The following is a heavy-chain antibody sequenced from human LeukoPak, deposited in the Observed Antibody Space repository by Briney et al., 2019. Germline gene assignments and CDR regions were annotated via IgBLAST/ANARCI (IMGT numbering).Heavy chain of an antibody. V-gene: IGHV1-8*03. CDR1: GYTFTSYD. Sequence: ASVKVSCKASGYTFTSYDLNWVRQATGQGLEWMGWMNPNSGNTGYAQKFQGRVTITRNTSISTAYMELSSLRSEDTAVYYCARGRSNYYDSRGSDYWGQGTLVTVSS. D-gene: IGHD3-22*01. CDR3: ARGRSNYYDSRGSDY. J-gene: IGHJ4*02. CDR2: MNPNSGNT.